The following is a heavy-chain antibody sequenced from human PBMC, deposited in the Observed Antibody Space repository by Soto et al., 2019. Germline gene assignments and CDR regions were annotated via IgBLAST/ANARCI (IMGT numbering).Heavy chain of an antibody. CDR2: IFPSGRT. D-gene: IGHD3-16*01. Sequence: QVQLQESGPGLVKPSQTLSLTCTVSGDSITSGSGYWSWVRQHPGRGLEWLGYIFPSGRTYYSPSPSRPLTVSLDTAQKQRPPNPRPGPGGDTGLYNCAGGIQGADYGGQGNQATVPS. CDR1: GDSITSGSGY. V-gene: IGHV4-31*01. J-gene: IGHJ4*02. CDR3: AGGIQGADY.